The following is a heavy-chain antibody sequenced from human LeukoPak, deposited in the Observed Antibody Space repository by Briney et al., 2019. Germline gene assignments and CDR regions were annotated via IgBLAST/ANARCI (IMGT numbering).Heavy chain of an antibody. D-gene: IGHD5-12*01. V-gene: IGHV5-51*01. Sequence: GESLKISCKGSGYSFTSYWIAWVRQLPGKGLEWMGIIHPSDSETQYGPSFQGQVTISADNSNSTAYLQWSRLKASDTAMYYCARRGYSGYSPLDSWGQGTLVTVSS. CDR3: ARRGYSGYSPLDS. J-gene: IGHJ4*02. CDR1: GYSFTSYW. CDR2: IHPSDSET.